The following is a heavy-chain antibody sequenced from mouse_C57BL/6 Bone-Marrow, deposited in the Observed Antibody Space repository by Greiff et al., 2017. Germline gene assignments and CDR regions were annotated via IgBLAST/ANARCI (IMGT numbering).Heavy chain of an antibody. D-gene: IGHD1-1*01. V-gene: IGHV5-4*03. CDR1: GFTFSSYA. CDR3: ASDVHYDGSRPGFAY. Sequence: EVKLMESGGGLVKPGGSLKLSCAASGFTFSSYAMSWVRQTPEKRLEWVATISDGGSYTYYPDNVKGRFTISRDNAKNNLYLQMSHLKSEDTAMYYCASDVHYDGSRPGFAYWGQGTLVTVSA. J-gene: IGHJ3*01. CDR2: ISDGGSYT.